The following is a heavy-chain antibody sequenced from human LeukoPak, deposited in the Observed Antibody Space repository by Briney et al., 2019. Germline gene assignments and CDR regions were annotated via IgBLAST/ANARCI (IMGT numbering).Heavy chain of an antibody. CDR1: GGSISSYF. CDR2: IYYSGST. V-gene: IGHV4-59*01. J-gene: IGHJ5*02. CDR3: ARFYCSGTSCYANWFDP. Sequence: PSETLSLTCTVSGGSISSYFWSWLRQPPGKGLEWIGYIYYSGSTNYNPSLKSRVTISLDTPKNQFSLKLSSVTAADTAVYYCARFYCSGTSCYANWFDPWGQGTLVTVSS. D-gene: IGHD2-2*01.